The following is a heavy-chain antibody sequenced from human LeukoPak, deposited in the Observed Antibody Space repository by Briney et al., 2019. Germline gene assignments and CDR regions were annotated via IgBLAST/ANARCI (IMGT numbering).Heavy chain of an antibody. J-gene: IGHJ4*02. CDR2: ISSNGDYI. V-gene: IGHV3-21*01. CDR1: GFTFSSYS. Sequence: GGSLRLSCAASGFTFSSYSINWVRQAPGKGLEWVSSISSNGDYIYYADSVKGRFTISRDNAKNSVYLQMNSLRAEDTAINYCARGRGSLPFDYWGQGTLVTVSS. CDR3: ARGRGSLPFDY. D-gene: IGHD1-26*01.